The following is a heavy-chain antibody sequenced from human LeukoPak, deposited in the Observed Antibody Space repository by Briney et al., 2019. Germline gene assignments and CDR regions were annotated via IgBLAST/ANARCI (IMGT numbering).Heavy chain of an antibody. J-gene: IGHJ5*02. D-gene: IGHD6-19*01. V-gene: IGHV3-23*01. CDR2: SGSGGGT. CDR3: AQHNSGIGFDP. Sequence: GGSLRLSCAASGFTFSSYAMSWVSQAPGKGLEWVSASGSGGGTYYADSVKGRFTISRDNSKNTLYLQMNSLRAEDTAVYYCAQHNSGIGFDPWGQGTLVTVSS. CDR1: GFTFSSYA.